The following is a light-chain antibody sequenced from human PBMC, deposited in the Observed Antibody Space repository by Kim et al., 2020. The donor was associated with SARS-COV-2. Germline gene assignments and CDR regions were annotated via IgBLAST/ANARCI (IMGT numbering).Light chain of an antibody. CDR3: QAWDGSTGWG. J-gene: IGLJ3*02. V-gene: IGLV3-1*01. CDR1: NLGSRY. Sequence: SYELTQPPSVSVSPGQTATITCSGDNLGSRYACXSQQRPGQSPVLVIYQNTKRPSGIPERFSASSSGNTATLSISGTQTMDEADYYCQAWDGSTGWGFGG. CDR2: QNT.